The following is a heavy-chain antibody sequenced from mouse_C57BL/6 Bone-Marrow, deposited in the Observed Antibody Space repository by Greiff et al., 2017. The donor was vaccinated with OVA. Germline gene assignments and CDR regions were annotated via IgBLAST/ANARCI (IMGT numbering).Heavy chain of an antibody. D-gene: IGHD6-1*01. Sequence: VQLKESGEGLVKPGGSLKLSCAASGFTFSSYAMSWVRQTPEKRLEWVAYISSGGDYIYYADTVKGRFTISRDNARNTLYLQMSSLKSEDTAMYYCTRGGGAAYAYWGQGTLVTVSA. CDR2: ISSGGDYI. CDR1: GFTFSSYA. V-gene: IGHV5-9-1*02. J-gene: IGHJ3*01. CDR3: TRGGGAAYAY.